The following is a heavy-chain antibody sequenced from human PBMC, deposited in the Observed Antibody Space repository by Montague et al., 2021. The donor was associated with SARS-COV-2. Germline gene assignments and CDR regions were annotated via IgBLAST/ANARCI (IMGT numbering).Heavy chain of an antibody. V-gene: IGHV4-34*01. J-gene: IGHJ4*02. Sequence: SETLSLTCAVYGGSFSGYYWSWICQPPGKGMEWIGEINHSGSTKSTPTLKSRVTISEDTSKNPFALKLSSVTAAATAVYYCARGTKRVFTSDEDSSGYASDYWGQGTLVTVSS. CDR3: ARGTKRVFTSDEDSSGYASDY. CDR1: GGSFSGYY. CDR2: INHSGST. D-gene: IGHD3-22*01.